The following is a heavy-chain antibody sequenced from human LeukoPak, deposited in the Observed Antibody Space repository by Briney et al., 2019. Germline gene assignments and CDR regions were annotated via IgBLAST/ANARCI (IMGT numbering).Heavy chain of an antibody. D-gene: IGHD3-22*01. CDR1: GYSISTGYY. V-gene: IGHV4-38-2*01. CDR3: ASTYYYDSSGHPSWFDP. Sequence: SETLSLTCAVSGYSISTGYYWGWIRQPPGKGLEWIGSIYYSGSTYYNPSLKSRVTISVDTSKNQFSLKLSSVTAADTAVYYCASTYYYDSSGHPSWFDPWGKGTLVTVSS. CDR2: IYYSGST. J-gene: IGHJ5*02.